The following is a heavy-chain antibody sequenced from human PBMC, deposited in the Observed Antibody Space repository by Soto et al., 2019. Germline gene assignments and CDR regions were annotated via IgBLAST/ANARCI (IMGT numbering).Heavy chain of an antibody. CDR3: AKIPRRSIAAQWFDP. D-gene: IGHD6-6*01. Sequence: PVGSLRLSCAASGFTFSSYAMSWVRQAPGKGLEWVSAISGSGGSTYYADSVKGRFTISRDNSKNTLYLQMNSLRAEDTAVYYCAKIPRRSIAAQWFDPWGQGTLVTVSS. V-gene: IGHV3-23*01. J-gene: IGHJ5*02. CDR2: ISGSGGST. CDR1: GFTFSSYA.